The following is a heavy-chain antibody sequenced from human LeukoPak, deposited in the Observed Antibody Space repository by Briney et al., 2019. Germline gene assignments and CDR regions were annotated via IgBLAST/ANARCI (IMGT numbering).Heavy chain of an antibody. D-gene: IGHD3-9*01. CDR3: ANDTAYDILTGPFDP. V-gene: IGHV1-18*01. Sequence: ASVKVSCTASGYIFTSYGISWVRQAPGQGLEWMGWISAYNGNTNYAQKLQGRVTMTTDTSTSTAYMELRSLRSDDTAVYYCANDTAYDILTGPFDPWGQGTLVTVSS. J-gene: IGHJ5*02. CDR2: ISAYNGNT. CDR1: GYIFTSYG.